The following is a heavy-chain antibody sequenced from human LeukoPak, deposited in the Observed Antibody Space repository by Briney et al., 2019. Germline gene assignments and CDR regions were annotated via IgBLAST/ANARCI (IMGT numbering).Heavy chain of an antibody. D-gene: IGHD3-10*01. CDR2: ISGSGGST. Sequence: GGSLRLSCAAFGFTFSSYAMSWVRQAPGKGLEWVSAISGSGGSTYYADSVKGRFTISRDNSKNTLYLQMNSLRAEDTAVYYCANGRFGEFLLYGDYWGQGTLVTVSS. J-gene: IGHJ4*02. CDR1: GFTFSSYA. V-gene: IGHV3-23*01. CDR3: ANGRFGEFLLYGDY.